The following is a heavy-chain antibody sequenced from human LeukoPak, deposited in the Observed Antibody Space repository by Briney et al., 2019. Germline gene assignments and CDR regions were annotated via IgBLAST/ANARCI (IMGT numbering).Heavy chain of an antibody. CDR1: GFTFTDYI. Sequence: QPGRSLLLSCAASGFTFTDYIIHGVRPAPGKGLEWVAVMSSDGNAMFYADSVKGRFPICRDNSKNTLYLQMNSLRAEDTAVYYCVRESEYYFDHSASFDYWGQGTLVTVSS. CDR2: MSSDGNAM. J-gene: IGHJ4*02. V-gene: IGHV3-30-3*01. D-gene: IGHD3-22*01. CDR3: VRESEYYFDHSASFDY.